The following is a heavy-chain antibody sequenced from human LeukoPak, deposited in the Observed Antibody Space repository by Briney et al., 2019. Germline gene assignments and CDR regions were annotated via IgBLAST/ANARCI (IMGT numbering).Heavy chain of an antibody. J-gene: IGHJ4*02. Sequence: GGSLRLSCAASGITVSSYYMSWVRQAPGKGLEWVSVIYSGGNTYYADSVKGRFTISRHNSRNTLYLQMNSLRAEDTAVYYCARVDTVMAYYFDLWGQGTLVTVSS. CDR1: GITVSSYY. CDR3: ARVDTVMAYYFDL. CDR2: IYSGGNT. V-gene: IGHV3-53*04. D-gene: IGHD5-18*01.